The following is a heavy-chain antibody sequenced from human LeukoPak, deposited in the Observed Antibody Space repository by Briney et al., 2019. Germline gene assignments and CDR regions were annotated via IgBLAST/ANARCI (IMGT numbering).Heavy chain of an antibody. CDR1: GGSISSYY. CDR2: IYYSGST. D-gene: IGHD3-10*01. V-gene: IGHV4-59*01. J-gene: IGHJ4*02. CDR3: ARAAGFGELWDY. Sequence: SETMSLTCTVSGGSISSYYWSWIRQPPGKGLEWIGYIYYSGSTNYNPSLKSRVTISVDTSKNQFSLKLSSVTAADTAVYYCARAAGFGELWDYWGRGTLVTVSS.